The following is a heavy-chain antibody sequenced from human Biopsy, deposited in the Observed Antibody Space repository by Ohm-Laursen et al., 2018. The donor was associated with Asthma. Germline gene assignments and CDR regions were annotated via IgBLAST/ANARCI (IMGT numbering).Heavy chain of an antibody. V-gene: IGHV4-30-4*01. J-gene: IGHJ4*03. CDR1: GGSISSGAYY. CDR2: IYYIGST. CDR3: ARRGGVRRYFDY. Sequence: SQTLSLTCTVSGGSISSGAYYWSWVRQPPGKGLEWIGYIYYIGSTYYNPSLKSRVAISLDTSKNQFSLKLSSVTAADTAVYFCARRGGVRRYFDYWGRGTTVTVSS. D-gene: IGHD3-16*01.